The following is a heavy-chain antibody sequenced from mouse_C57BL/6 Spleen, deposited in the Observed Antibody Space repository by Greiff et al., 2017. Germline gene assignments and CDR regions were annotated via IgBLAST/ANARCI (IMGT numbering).Heavy chain of an antibody. CDR3: TRSALLRGSAMDY. D-gene: IGHD1-1*01. Sequence: SGPVLARPGASVKMSCKTSGYTFTSYWMHWVKQRPGQGLEWIGAIYPGNSDTSYNQKFKGKAKLTAVTSASTAYMELSSLTNEDSAVYYCTRSALLRGSAMDYWGQGTSVTVSS. V-gene: IGHV1-5*01. CDR1: GYTFTSYW. CDR2: IYPGNSDT. J-gene: IGHJ4*01.